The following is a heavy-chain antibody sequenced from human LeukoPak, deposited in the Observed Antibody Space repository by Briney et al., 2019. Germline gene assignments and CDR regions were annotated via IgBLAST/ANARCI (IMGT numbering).Heavy chain of an antibody. V-gene: IGHV4-38-2*02. Sequence: SETLSLTCTVSGYSISSGYYWGWLRQPPGKGLEWIGSNYHSGSTYYNPSLKSRVTISVDTSKNQFSLKLSSVTAADTAVYYCARVSSYYDSSGYVGYWGQGTLVTVSS. CDR3: ARVSSYYDSSGYVGY. J-gene: IGHJ4*02. D-gene: IGHD3-22*01. CDR2: NYHSGST. CDR1: GYSISSGYY.